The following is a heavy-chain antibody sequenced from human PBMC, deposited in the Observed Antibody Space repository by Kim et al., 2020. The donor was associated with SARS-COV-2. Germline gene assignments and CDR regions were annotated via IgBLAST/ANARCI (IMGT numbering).Heavy chain of an antibody. D-gene: IGHD3-3*01. CDR3: ARSAEFTIFGVVIIPGWFDP. V-gene: IGHV4-59*13. CDR2: IYYSGST. Sequence: SETLSLTCTVSGGSISSYYWSWIRQPPGKGLEWIGYIYYSGSTNYNPSLKSRVTISVDTSKNQFSLKLSSVTAADTAVHYCARSAEFTIFGVVIIPGWFDPWGQGTLVTVSS. J-gene: IGHJ5*02. CDR1: GGSISSYY.